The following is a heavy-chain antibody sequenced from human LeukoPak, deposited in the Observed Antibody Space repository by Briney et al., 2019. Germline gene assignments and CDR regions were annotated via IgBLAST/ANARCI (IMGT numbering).Heavy chain of an antibody. V-gene: IGHV4-39*07. D-gene: IGHD1-26*01. CDR3: ARELVGAQGSFDY. CDR1: GGSISTSSYY. J-gene: IGHJ4*02. CDR2: IFYSGST. Sequence: SETLSLTCTVSGGSISTSSYYWGWVRQPPGKGLEWIGNIFYSGSTYYSPSLKSRVTMSVDTSKNQFSLKLSSVTAADTAVYYCARELVGAQGSFDYWGQGTLVTVSS.